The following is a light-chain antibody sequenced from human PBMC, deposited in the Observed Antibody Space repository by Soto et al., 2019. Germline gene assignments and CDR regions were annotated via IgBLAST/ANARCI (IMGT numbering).Light chain of an antibody. V-gene: IGKV1-5*03. Sequence: DIQMTQSPSTLSASVGDRVTITCRASQSISSWLAWYQQKPGKAPKLLIYTPSSLESGVPSRFSGSGSGTEFTLTISSLQPDDFATYYFQQYNSYSWTFGQGTKVEIK. CDR1: QSISSW. CDR3: QQYNSYSWT. CDR2: TPS. J-gene: IGKJ1*01.